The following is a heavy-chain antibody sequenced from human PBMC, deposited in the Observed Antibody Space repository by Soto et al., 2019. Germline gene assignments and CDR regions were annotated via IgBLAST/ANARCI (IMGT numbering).Heavy chain of an antibody. CDR3: ARTEVDDY. V-gene: IGHV3-30*03. CDR2: ISYDGSNK. Sequence: QVQLVESGGGVVQPGRSLRLSCAASGFTFSSYGMHWVRQAPGKGLEWVAVISYDGSNKYYADSVKGRFTISRDNSKNTLYLQMNSLRSEDTAVYYCARTEVDDYCGQGTLVTVSS. J-gene: IGHJ4*02. CDR1: GFTFSSYG.